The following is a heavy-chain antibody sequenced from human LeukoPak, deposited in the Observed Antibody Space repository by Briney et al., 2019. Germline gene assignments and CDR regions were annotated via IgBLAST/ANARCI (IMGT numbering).Heavy chain of an antibody. Sequence: PGGSLRLSCAASGFTFSSYSMNWVRQAPGKGLEWVSSISSSSSYIYYADSVKGRFTISRDNAKNSLYLQMNSLRAEDTAVYYCARAWFGELWARPLFDYWGQGTLVTVSS. CDR1: GFTFSSYS. CDR2: ISSSSSYI. J-gene: IGHJ4*02. CDR3: ARAWFGELWARPLFDY. D-gene: IGHD3-10*01. V-gene: IGHV3-21*01.